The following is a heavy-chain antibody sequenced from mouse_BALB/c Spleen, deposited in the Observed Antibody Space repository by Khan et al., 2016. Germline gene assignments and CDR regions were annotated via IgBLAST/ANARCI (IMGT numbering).Heavy chain of an antibody. CDR1: GDSITSGY. D-gene: IGHD1-2*01. Sequence: MQLEESGPSLVKPSQTLSLTCSVTGDSITSGYWNWIRKFPGNKLEYMGYISYSGSTYYNPSLKSRISITRDTSKNQYYLQLNSVTTEDTATYYYARFITTAYYVMDYWGQGTSVTVSS. V-gene: IGHV3-8*02. J-gene: IGHJ4*01. CDR2: ISYSGST. CDR3: ARFITTAYYVMDY.